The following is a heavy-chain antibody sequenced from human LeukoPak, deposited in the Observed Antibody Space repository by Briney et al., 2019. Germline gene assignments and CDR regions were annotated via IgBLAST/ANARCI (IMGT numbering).Heavy chain of an antibody. V-gene: IGHV3-11*05. Sequence: PGGSLRLSCAASRFTFSDYYMSWIRQAPGKGLEWISYISSSSSYTNYADSVRGRFTISRDNARNSLYLQMNSLRAEDTAVYYCARGRAVIVPAYYFDNWGQGTLVTVSS. D-gene: IGHD2-2*01. J-gene: IGHJ4*02. CDR3: ARGRAVIVPAYYFDN. CDR2: ISSSSSYT. CDR1: RFTFSDYY.